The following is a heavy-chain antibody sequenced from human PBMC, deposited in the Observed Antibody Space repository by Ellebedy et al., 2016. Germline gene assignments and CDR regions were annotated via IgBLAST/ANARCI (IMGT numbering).Heavy chain of an antibody. Sequence: GGSLRLXXAASGFTFSRYKMTWVPQAPGKGLERVANIKSGGSEKYYVDSVEGRFTISRDDAKSALYLQMTSLIADDTGFYYCARGGIDFDYWGQGALVTVSS. CDR1: GFTFSRYK. J-gene: IGHJ4*02. CDR2: IKSGGSEK. CDR3: ARGGIDFDY. V-gene: IGHV3-7*01. D-gene: IGHD2-21*01.